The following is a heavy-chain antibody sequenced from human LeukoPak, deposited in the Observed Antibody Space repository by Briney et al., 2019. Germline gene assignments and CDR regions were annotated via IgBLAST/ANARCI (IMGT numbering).Heavy chain of an antibody. J-gene: IGHJ4*02. Sequence: GSVKVSCKASGYTFTSYYMHWVRQAPGQGLEWMGWINPNSGGTNYAQKFQGRVTMTRDTSISTAYMELSRLRSDDTAVYYCARGNVLRYFDWLLYWGQGTLVTVSS. CDR3: ARGNVLRYFDWLLY. CDR1: GYTFTSYY. V-gene: IGHV1-2*02. CDR2: INPNSGGT. D-gene: IGHD3-9*01.